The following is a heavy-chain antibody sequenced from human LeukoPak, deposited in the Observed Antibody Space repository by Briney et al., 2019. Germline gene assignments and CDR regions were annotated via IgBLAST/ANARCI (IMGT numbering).Heavy chain of an antibody. V-gene: IGHV1-18*04. Sequence: ASVKVSCKASGYTFTSYYMHWVRQAPGQGLEWMGWISAYNGNTNYAQKLQGRVTMTTDTSTSTAYMELRSLRSDDTAVYYCARGVRYCSSTSCYVGDYWGQGTLVTVSS. D-gene: IGHD2-2*01. CDR2: ISAYNGNT. J-gene: IGHJ4*02. CDR3: ARGVRYCSSTSCYVGDY. CDR1: GYTFTSYY.